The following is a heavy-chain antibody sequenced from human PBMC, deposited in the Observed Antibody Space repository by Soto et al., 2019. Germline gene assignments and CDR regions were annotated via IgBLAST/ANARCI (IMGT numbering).Heavy chain of an antibody. V-gene: IGHV3-21*01. D-gene: IGHD6-13*01. CDR1: GFTFSRYS. CDR3: PIIAAAGLDINWFDP. Sequence: GGSLRLSCAASGFTFSRYSMNCVRQAPGRGLEWVSSISSSSSYIYYADSVKGRFTISRDNARTSLYLQMNSLRAEDTAVYYCPIIAAAGLDINWFDPWGQGTLVSVSS. CDR2: ISSSSSYI. J-gene: IGHJ5*02.